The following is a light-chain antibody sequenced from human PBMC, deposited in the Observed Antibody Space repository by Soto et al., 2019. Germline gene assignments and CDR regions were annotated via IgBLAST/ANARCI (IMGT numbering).Light chain of an antibody. CDR1: SSDVGAHDF. CDR3: NSYTLSKTVI. V-gene: IGLV2-14*01. Sequence: QSALTQPASVSGSPGQSITISCSGTSSDVGAHDFVSWYQHHPDKAPKVIIFEVTKRPSGVSDRFSGSKTGNTASLIISGLQAEDEADYYCNSYTLSKTVIFGGGTKVTVL. J-gene: IGLJ2*01. CDR2: EVT.